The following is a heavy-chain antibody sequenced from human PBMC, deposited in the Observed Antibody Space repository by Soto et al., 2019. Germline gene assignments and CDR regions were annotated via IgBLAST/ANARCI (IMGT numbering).Heavy chain of an antibody. CDR2: INHSGST. CDR3: ARGRGDYYFDY. Sequence: SETLSLTCAVYGGSFSGYYWSWIRQPPGKGLEWIGEINHSGSTNYNPSLKSRVTISVDTSKNHFSLKLSSVTAADTAVYYCARGRGDYYFDYWGQGTLVTVSS. J-gene: IGHJ4*02. D-gene: IGHD3-16*01. V-gene: IGHV4-34*01. CDR1: GGSFSGYY.